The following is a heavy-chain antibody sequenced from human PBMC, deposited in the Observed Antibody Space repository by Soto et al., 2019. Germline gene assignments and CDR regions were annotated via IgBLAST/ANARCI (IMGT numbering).Heavy chain of an antibody. Sequence: GGSLRLCFAASGFTFSSYGMHWVRQAPGKGLEWVAVISYDGSNKYYADSVKGRFTISRDNSKNTLYLQMNSLRAEDTAVHYCAKSPTYYYDSSGSHDWFDPWGQGTLVTVYS. CDR3: AKSPTYYYDSSGSHDWFDP. CDR1: GFTFSSYG. CDR2: ISYDGSNK. V-gene: IGHV3-30*18. D-gene: IGHD3-22*01. J-gene: IGHJ5*02.